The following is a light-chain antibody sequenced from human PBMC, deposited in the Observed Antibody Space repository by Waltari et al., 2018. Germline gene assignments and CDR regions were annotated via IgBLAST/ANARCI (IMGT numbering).Light chain of an antibody. J-gene: IGLJ2*01. CDR3: LSPDSSGTYVV. CDR1: ALSTKY. Sequence: SYELTQPPSVSVSPGQTASITCSGHALSTKYAYWYHQKSGQAPVLVIFEDSKRPSGIPERLSGSSSGTMATLALSGAQLEDEGDYYCLSPDSSGTYVVFGGGTKLTVL. V-gene: IGLV3-10*01. CDR2: EDS.